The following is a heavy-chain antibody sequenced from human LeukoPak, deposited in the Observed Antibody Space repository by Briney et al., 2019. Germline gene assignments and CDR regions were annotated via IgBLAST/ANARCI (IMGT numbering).Heavy chain of an antibody. CDR3: AKTDGYSYGYSGYYYMDV. CDR2: ISGSGGST. Sequence: QPGGSLRLSCAASGFTFSSYAMSWVRQAPWKGLEWVSAISGSGGSTYYADSVKGRFTISRDNSKNTLFLQMNSLRAEDTAVYYCAKTDGYSYGYSGYYYMDVWGKGTTVTVSS. V-gene: IGHV3-23*01. J-gene: IGHJ6*03. D-gene: IGHD5-18*01. CDR1: GFTFSSYA.